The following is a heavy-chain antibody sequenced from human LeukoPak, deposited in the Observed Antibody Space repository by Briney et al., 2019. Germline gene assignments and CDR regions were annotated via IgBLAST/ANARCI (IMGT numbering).Heavy chain of an antibody. CDR3: ARVLDDYVWGSYRHCAFDY. Sequence: GGSLRLSCAASGFTFSDYYMSRIRQAPGKGLEWVSYIRSGGSTIYYADSVKGRFTISRDNAKNSLYLQMNSLRAEDTAVYYCARVLDDYVWGSYRHCAFDYWGQGTLVTVSS. CDR2: IRSGGSTI. CDR1: GFTFSDYY. V-gene: IGHV3-11*01. J-gene: IGHJ4*02. D-gene: IGHD3-16*02.